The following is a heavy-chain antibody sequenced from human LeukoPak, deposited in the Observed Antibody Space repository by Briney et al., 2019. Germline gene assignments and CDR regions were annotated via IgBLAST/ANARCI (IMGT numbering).Heavy chain of an antibody. CDR1: GFTFSSYA. V-gene: IGHV3-7*01. J-gene: IGHJ4*02. CDR3: AREDGPLD. CDR2: IKQDGSEK. Sequence: GGSLRLSCAASGFTFSSYAMSWVRQAPGKGLEWVANIKQDGSEKYYVDSVKGRFTISRDNAKNSLYLQMNSLRAEDTAVYYCAREDGPLDWGQGTLVTVSS.